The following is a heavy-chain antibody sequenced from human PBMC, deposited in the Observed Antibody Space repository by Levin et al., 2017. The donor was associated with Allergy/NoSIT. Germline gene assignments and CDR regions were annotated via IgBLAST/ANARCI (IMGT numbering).Heavy chain of an antibody. CDR2: IYWDDDK. Sequence: SGPTLVKPTQTLTLTCTFSGFSLSTFGVGVGWIRQPPGKALEWLAVIYWDDDKRYSPSLNSRFMITKDTSKNQVVLTMTNMDPVDTATYYCAHRRECSDTTCYSPGPFDYWGQGTLVTVSS. D-gene: IGHD2/OR15-2a*01. CDR3: AHRRECSDTTCYSPGPFDY. CDR1: GFSLSTFGVG. J-gene: IGHJ4*02. V-gene: IGHV2-5*02.